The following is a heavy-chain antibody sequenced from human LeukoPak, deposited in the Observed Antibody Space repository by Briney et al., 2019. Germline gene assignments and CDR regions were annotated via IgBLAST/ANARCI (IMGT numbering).Heavy chain of an antibody. CDR1: GGSISSGSYY. Sequence: SETLSLTCTVSGGSISSGSYYWSWIRQPAGKGLEWIGRIYTSGSTNYNLSLKSRVTISVDTSKNQFSLKLSSVTAADTAVYYCARASSGWYVKNYYFDYWGQGTLVTVSS. D-gene: IGHD6-19*01. CDR3: ARASSGWYVKNYYFDY. V-gene: IGHV4-61*02. J-gene: IGHJ4*02. CDR2: IYTSGST.